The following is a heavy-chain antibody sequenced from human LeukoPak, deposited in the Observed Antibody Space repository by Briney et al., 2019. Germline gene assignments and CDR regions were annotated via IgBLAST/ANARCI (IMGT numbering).Heavy chain of an antibody. J-gene: IGHJ4*02. CDR3: TSDSNPHIVVVPAATDY. CDR1: GFTFSNAW. CDR2: IKSKTDGGTT. V-gene: IGHV3-15*01. Sequence: PGGSLRLSCAASGFTFSNAWMSWVRQAPGKGVEWVGRIKSKTDGGTTDYAAPVKGRFTISRDDSKNTLYLQMNSLKTEDTAVYYCTSDSNPHIVVVPAATDYWGQGTLVTVSS. D-gene: IGHD2-2*01.